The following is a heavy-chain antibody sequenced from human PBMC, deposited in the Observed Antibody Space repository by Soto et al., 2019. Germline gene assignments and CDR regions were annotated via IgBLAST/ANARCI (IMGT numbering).Heavy chain of an antibody. CDR2: ISYDGSQT. CDR3: AKDFVGQWPNHYYYYGMDV. J-gene: IGHJ6*02. CDR1: GFTFSSHA. V-gene: IGHV3-30*18. D-gene: IGHD6-19*01. Sequence: PGGSLRLSCEPSGFTFSSHAMHWVRQAPGKGLEWVALISYDGSQTGYADSVKGRFTISRDNSKNKLYLQMNSLRAEDTAVYYCAKDFVGQWPNHYYYYGMDVWGQGTTVTVSS.